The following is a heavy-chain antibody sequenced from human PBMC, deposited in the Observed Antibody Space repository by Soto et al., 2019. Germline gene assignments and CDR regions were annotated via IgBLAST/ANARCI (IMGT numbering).Heavy chain of an antibody. CDR1: GFTFRNYA. CDR2: LLRSGSSA. J-gene: IGHJ5*02. CDR3: AKDAISGDGIWLMDS. V-gene: IGHV3-23*01. Sequence: TGGSLRLSCAASGFTFRNYAMTWARQAPGKGLEWVSSLLRSGSSAYYADSVRGRFTTSSDTSANSLYLQMDNLRAEDTAIYYCAKDAISGDGIWLMDSWGQGTVVTVSS. D-gene: IGHD4-17*01.